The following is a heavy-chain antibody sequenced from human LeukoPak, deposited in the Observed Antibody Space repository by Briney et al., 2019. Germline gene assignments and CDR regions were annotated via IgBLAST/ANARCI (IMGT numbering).Heavy chain of an antibody. D-gene: IGHD5-18*01. J-gene: IGHJ4*02. CDR2: INPSGGST. CDR3: ARDPGYSYGPQTYYFDY. V-gene: IGHV1-46*01. Sequence: ASVKVSCKASGHTFTSYYMHWVRQAPGQGLEWMGIINPSGGSTSYAQKFQGRVTMTRDTSTSTVYMELSSLRSEDTAVYYCARDPGYSYGPQTYYFDYWGQGTLVTVSS. CDR1: GHTFTSYY.